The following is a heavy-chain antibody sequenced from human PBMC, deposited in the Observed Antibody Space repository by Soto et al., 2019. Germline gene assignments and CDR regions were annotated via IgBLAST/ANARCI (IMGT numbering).Heavy chain of an antibody. J-gene: IGHJ5*02. CDR3: ASVPYSGSYPGPP. CDR2: IIPIFGTA. V-gene: IGHV1-69*06. CDR1: GGTFSSYA. D-gene: IGHD1-26*01. Sequence: GASVKVSCKASGGTFSSYAISWVRQAPGQGLEWMGGIIPIFGTANYAQKFQGRVTITADKSTGTAYMELSSLRSEDTAVYYCASVPYSGSYPGPPWGQGTLVTVSS.